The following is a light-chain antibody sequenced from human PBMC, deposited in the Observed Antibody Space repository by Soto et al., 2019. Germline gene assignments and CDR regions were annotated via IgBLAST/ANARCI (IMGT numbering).Light chain of an antibody. J-gene: IGKJ1*01. CDR1: QSAIGTY. V-gene: IGKV3-20*01. CDR2: GES. CDR3: QQYGSPLWT. Sequence: EIVLTQSPGTLSLSPGDRATLSCRASQSAIGTYLAWYQQKPGQPPRLLIYGESIRAAGIPDRFSGSGSGTDFNLTISRLEPEDVAVDYCQQYGSPLWTFGQGTEVEI.